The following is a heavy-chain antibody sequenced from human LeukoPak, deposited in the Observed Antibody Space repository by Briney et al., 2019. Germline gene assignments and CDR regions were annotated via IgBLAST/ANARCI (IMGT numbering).Heavy chain of an antibody. J-gene: IGHJ4*02. D-gene: IGHD6-13*01. Sequence: GGSLRLSCAASGFTFSRYWMHWVRQAPGKGLVWVSRINEDGSTTSYADSVKGRFTISRDNAKNSLYLQMNSLRAEDTAVYYCARKVYSSSWQTSVGLDYWGQGTLVTVSS. CDR2: INEDGSTT. CDR3: ARKVYSSSWQTSVGLDY. CDR1: GFTFSRYW. V-gene: IGHV3-74*01.